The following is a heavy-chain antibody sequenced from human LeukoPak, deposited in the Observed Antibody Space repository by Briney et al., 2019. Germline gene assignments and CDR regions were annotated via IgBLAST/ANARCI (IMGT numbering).Heavy chain of an antibody. J-gene: IGHJ4*02. CDR1: GFTFSSYA. V-gene: IGHV3-30*01. Sequence: GRSLRLSCAASGFTFSSYAMHWVRQAPGKGLEWVAVISYDGSNKYYADSVKGRFTISRDNSKNTLCLQMNSLRAEDTAVYYCARDRESNYGPFDYWGQGTLVTVSS. CDR3: ARDRESNYGPFDY. D-gene: IGHD4-11*01. CDR2: ISYDGSNK.